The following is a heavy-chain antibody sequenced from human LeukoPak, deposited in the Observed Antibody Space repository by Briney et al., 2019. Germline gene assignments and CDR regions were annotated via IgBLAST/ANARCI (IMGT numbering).Heavy chain of an antibody. CDR3: ARDPTSRNDCYFDY. V-gene: IGHV3-7*01. J-gene: IGHJ4*02. CDR1: GFTFSSYW. D-gene: IGHD1-1*01. Sequence: GGSLRLSCAASGFTFSSYWMSWVRQAPGKGLEWVANIKQDGSEKYYVDSVKGRFTISRDNAKNSLYLQMNSLRAEDTAVYYCARDPTSRNDCYFDYWGQGTLVTVSS. CDR2: IKQDGSEK.